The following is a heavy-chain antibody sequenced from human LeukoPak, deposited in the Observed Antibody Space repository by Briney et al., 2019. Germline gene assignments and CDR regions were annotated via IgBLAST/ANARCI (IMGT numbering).Heavy chain of an antibody. CDR2: IIPIFGTA. Sequence: GASVKVSCKASGGTFSSYAISWVRQAPGQGLEWMGGIIPIFGTANYAQKFQGRVTITADKSTSTAYMELSSLRSEDTAVYYCASSAYYYDSSGYLSFDYWGQGTLVTVSS. CDR1: GGTFSSYA. CDR3: ASSAYYYDSSGYLSFDY. V-gene: IGHV1-69*06. D-gene: IGHD3-22*01. J-gene: IGHJ4*02.